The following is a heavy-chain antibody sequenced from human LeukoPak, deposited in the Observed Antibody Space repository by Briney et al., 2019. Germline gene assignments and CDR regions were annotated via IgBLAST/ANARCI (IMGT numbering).Heavy chain of an antibody. Sequence: GGSLRLSCAASGFTFSSYAMSWVRQAPGKGLEWVSAISGSGGSTYYAASVKGRFTISRDNSKNTLYLQMNSLRAEDTAVYSCPKDTRSTPHYYDRSGYDDYWXXXTLVTVSP. CDR1: GFTFSSYA. CDR2: ISGSGGST. D-gene: IGHD3-22*01. CDR3: PKDTRSTPHYYDRSGYDDY. J-gene: IGHJ4*01. V-gene: IGHV3-23*01.